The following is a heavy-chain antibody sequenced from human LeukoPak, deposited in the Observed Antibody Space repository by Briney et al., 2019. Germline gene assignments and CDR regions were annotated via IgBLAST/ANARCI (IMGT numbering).Heavy chain of an antibody. CDR3: ARSIPYGTTWYGRSDY. CDR2: IKPDGTTK. J-gene: IGHJ4*02. Sequence: PGRSLRLSCAASGFTFSHYGMHWVRQAPGKGLEWVANIKPDGTTKFYVDSVKGRFTISRDNALNSLYLQMNSLRAEDTAIYYCARSIPYGTTWYGRSDYWGQGTLVTVSS. CDR1: GFTFSHYG. D-gene: IGHD6-13*01. V-gene: IGHV3-7*03.